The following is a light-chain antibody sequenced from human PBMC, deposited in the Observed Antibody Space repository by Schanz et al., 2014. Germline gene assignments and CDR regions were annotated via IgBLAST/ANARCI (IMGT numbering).Light chain of an antibody. V-gene: IGLV2-14*01. Sequence: QSALTQPASVSGSPGQSITISCTGTSSDVGGYNYVSWYQQHPGKAPKLMIYAVSNRPSGVSNRFSGSKSGNTASLTISGLQAEDEADYYCSSYAGSNTLVFGGGTKLTVL. J-gene: IGLJ2*01. CDR1: SSDVGGYNY. CDR2: AVS. CDR3: SSYAGSNTLV.